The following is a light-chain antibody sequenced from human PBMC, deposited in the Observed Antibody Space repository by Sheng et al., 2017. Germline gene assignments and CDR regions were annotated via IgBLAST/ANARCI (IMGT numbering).Light chain of an antibody. J-gene: IGKJ1*01. CDR2: GAS. V-gene: IGKV3-20*01. CDR3: QQYYSYPWT. Sequence: EIVLTQSPGTLSLSPGERATLSCRASQSVSSSYLAWYQQKPGQAPRLLIYGASSRATGIPDRFSGSGSGTDFTLTISRLEPEDFATFYCQQYYSYPWTFGPGTKVEIK. CDR1: QSVSSSY.